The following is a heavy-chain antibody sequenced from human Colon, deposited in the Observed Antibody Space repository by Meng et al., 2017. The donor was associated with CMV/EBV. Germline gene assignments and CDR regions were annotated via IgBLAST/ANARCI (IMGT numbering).Heavy chain of an antibody. Sequence: GGSLRLSCAVSGFTFSTYWMNWVRQAPGKGLEWVANIKGDGSAKNYVDSVKGRFTISRDNAKNSLYLQMNSLRDGDTAVYYCAGGSGFLIDFWGQGRWSPSPQ. CDR1: GFTFSTYW. D-gene: IGHD3-22*01. CDR3: AGGSGFLIDF. J-gene: IGHJ4*02. CDR2: IKGDGSAK. V-gene: IGHV3-7*03.